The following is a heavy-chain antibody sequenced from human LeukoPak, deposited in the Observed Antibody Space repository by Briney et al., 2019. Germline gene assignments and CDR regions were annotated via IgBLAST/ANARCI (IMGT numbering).Heavy chain of an antibody. CDR3: ARGVYRSSSSFDY. CDR1: GFTFSSYG. CDR2: IWYDGSNK. J-gene: IGHJ4*02. V-gene: IGHV3-33*01. D-gene: IGHD6-13*01. Sequence: GGSLRLSCAASGFTFSSYGMHWVRQAPGKGLEWVAVIWYDGSNKYYADSVKGRFTISRDNSKNTLFLLMNSLRAEDTAVYYCARGVYRSSSSFDYWGQGTLVTVSS.